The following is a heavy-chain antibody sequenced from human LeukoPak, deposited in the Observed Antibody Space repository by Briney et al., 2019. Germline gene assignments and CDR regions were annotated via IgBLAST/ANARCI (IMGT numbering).Heavy chain of an antibody. J-gene: IGHJ4*02. D-gene: IGHD2-15*01. CDR2: ISGSGGTT. V-gene: IGHV3-23*01. CDR3: ARDLGYSLDY. Sequence: PGGSLRLSCAASGFTFNNYAMTWVRQAPGKGLEWVSAISGSGGTTLYADSVKGRFTISRDNSKSTLYLQMNSLRAEDTAVYYCARDLGYSLDYWGQGTLVTVSS. CDR1: GFTFNNYA.